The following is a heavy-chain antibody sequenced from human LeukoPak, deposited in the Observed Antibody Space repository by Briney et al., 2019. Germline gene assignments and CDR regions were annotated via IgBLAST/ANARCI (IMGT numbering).Heavy chain of an antibody. CDR2: IYTSGST. CDR1: GGSISSYY. Sequence: SETLSLTCTVSGGSISSYYWSWIPQPAGKGLEWIGRIYTSGSTNYNPSLKSRVTISVDKSKNQFSLKLSSVTAADTAVYYCAREPIYCSGGSCYSGDVWGKGTTVTVSS. V-gene: IGHV4-4*07. D-gene: IGHD2-15*01. CDR3: AREPIYCSGGSCYSGDV. J-gene: IGHJ6*03.